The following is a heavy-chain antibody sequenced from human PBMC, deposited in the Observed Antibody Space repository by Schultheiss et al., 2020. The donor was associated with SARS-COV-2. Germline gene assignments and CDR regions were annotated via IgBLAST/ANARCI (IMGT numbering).Heavy chain of an antibody. CDR3: ARGSTRWLQLY. CDR2: IYYSGTT. CDR1: GGSISSGGYY. D-gene: IGHD5-24*01. Sequence: SQTLSLTCTVSGGSISSGGYYWSWIRQPPGKGMEWIGYIYYSGTTSYNSSLKSRVTISVDTSKNQFSLKLSSVTAADTAVYYCARGSTRWLQLYWGQGTLVTVSS. V-gene: IGHV4-61*08. J-gene: IGHJ4*02.